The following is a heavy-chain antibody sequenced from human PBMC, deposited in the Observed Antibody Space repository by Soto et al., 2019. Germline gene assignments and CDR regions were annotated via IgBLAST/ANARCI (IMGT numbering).Heavy chain of an antibody. CDR2: IIPILGIA. D-gene: IGHD6-13*01. CDR3: AREQQLLPGVYYYYYMDV. Sequence: QVQLVQSGAEVKKPGSSVKVSCKASGGTFSSYTISWVRQAPGQGLEWMGRIIPILGIANYAQKFQGRVTITADKSTSTAYMELSSLRSQDTAVYYCAREQQLLPGVYYYYYMDVWGKGTTVTVSS. J-gene: IGHJ6*03. CDR1: GGTFSSYT. V-gene: IGHV1-69*08.